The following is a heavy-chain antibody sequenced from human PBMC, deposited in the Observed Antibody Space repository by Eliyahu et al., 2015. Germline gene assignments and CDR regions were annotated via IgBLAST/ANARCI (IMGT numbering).Heavy chain of an antibody. CDR1: GFSLTTDRVD. CDR3: AHATLGRFDM. V-gene: IGHV2-5*02. Sequence: QITLKESGPTLVKSTQTLTLTCAFSGFSLTTDRVDVGWIRQPPGKALEWLALVFWDDDKRYSPSLKSRLTITKDTSKNQVVLTMTNMDPVDTATYYCAHATLGRFDMWGQGTEVTVSS. J-gene: IGHJ3*02. CDR2: VFWDDDK. D-gene: IGHD1-1*01.